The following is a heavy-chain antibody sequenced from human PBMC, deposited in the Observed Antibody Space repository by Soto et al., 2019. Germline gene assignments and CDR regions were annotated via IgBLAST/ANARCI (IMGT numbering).Heavy chain of an antibody. Sequence: QVQLQESGPGLVKPSETLSLTCTVSGGSISSYYWSWIRQPPGKGLEWIGYIYYSGSTNYNPSLKSRVTISVDTSKNQFSLKLSSVTAADTAVYYCARGLDWLSPWGQGSLVTVSS. J-gene: IGHJ5*02. CDR2: IYYSGST. CDR1: GGSISSYY. CDR3: ARGLDWLSP. V-gene: IGHV4-59*01.